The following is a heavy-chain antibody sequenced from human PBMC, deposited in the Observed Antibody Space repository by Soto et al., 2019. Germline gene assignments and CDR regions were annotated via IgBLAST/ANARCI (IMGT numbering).Heavy chain of an antibody. CDR1: GYTFTSYD. CDR2: MNLNSGNT. Sequence: ASVKVSCKASGYTFTSYDINWVRQATGQGLEWMGWMNLNSGNTGYAQKFQGRVTMTRNTSISTAYMELSSLRSEDTAVYYCARGMDIVVVPAAPRAFDIWGQGTMVTVSS. V-gene: IGHV1-8*01. J-gene: IGHJ3*02. CDR3: ARGMDIVVVPAAPRAFDI. D-gene: IGHD2-2*03.